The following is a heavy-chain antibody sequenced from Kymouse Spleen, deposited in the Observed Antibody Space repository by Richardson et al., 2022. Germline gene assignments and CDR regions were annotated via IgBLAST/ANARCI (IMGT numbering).Heavy chain of an antibody. V-gene: IGHV3-7*01. CDR2: IKQDGSEK. J-gene: IGHJ6*02. D-gene: IGHD5-18,IGHD5-18*01. CDR1: GFTFSSYW. Sequence: EVQLVESGGGLVQPGGSLRLSCAASGFTFSSYWMSWVRQAPGKGLEWVANIKQDGSEKYYVDSVKGRFTISRDNAKNSLYLQMNSLRAEDTAVYYCARESGGYSYGLYYYYYGMDVWGQGTTVTVSS. CDR3: ARESGGYSYGLYYYYYGMDV.